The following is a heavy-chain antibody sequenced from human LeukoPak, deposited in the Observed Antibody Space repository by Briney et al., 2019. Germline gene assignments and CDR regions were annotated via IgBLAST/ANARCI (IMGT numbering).Heavy chain of an antibody. Sequence: SVKVSCKASGGTFSSYAISWVRQALGQGLEWMGRIIPILGIANYAQKFQSRVTITADKSTSTAYMELSSLRSEDTAVYYCARLTGSGYYSIDYWGQGTLVTVSS. D-gene: IGHD3-22*01. J-gene: IGHJ4*02. CDR3: ARLTGSGYYSIDY. V-gene: IGHV1-69*04. CDR1: GGTFSSYA. CDR2: IIPILGIA.